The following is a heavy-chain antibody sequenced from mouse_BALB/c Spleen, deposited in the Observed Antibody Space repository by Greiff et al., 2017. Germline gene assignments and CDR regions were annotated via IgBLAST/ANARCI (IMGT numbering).Heavy chain of an antibody. CDR1: GFTFSSYA. CDR3: ARNDYEWFAY. CDR2: ISSGGST. V-gene: IGHV5-6-5*01. Sequence: EVQVVESGGGLVKPGGSLKLSCAASGFTFSSYAMSWVRQTPEKRLEWVASISSGGSTYYPDSVKGRFTISRDNARNILYLQMSSLRSEDTAMYYCARNDYEWFAYWGQGTLVTVSA. J-gene: IGHJ3*01. D-gene: IGHD2-4*01.